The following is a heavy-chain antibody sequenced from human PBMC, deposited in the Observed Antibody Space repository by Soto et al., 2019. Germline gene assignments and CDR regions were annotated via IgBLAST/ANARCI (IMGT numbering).Heavy chain of an antibody. Sequence: QVQLVQSGAEVKKPGASVKVSCKASGYTFTSFGISWVRQAPGQGLEWMGWISAYNGNTNYAENLQGRVTMTTDTSPSTAYMDLRSLRSDDSAVGNCARVHCGGRDAVDMWGEGTVVTVSS. CDR2: ISAYNGNT. D-gene: IGHD2-21*01. CDR1: GYTFTSFG. J-gene: IGHJ3*02. V-gene: IGHV1-18*01. CDR3: ARVHCGGRDAVDM.